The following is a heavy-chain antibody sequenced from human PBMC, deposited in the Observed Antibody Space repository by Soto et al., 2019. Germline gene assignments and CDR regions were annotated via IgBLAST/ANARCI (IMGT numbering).Heavy chain of an antibody. D-gene: IGHD6-13*01. CDR3: ARGFLLGDQQVSSRYYYFGLGV. Sequence: QVQLMQSGDEVKKPGASVKVSCKASGYIFTNYGINWVRQAPGQGLEWMGWISPYNGDTKYTQKFQGRVTMTTDTSTSTAYMELRSLRPDDTAVYYCARGFLLGDQQVSSRYYYFGLGVWGQGTTVTVSS. V-gene: IGHV1-18*01. J-gene: IGHJ6*02. CDR1: GYIFTNYG. CDR2: ISPYNGDT.